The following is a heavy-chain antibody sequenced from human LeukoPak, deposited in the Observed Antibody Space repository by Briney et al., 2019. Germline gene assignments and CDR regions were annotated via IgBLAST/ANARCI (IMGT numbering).Heavy chain of an antibody. J-gene: IGHJ4*02. Sequence: GALRLSCAASGFNFADFGMGWVRQVPGRGLEWISTISNTADNTHYADSLKGRFIISRDNSRNTLYLQMNSLRADDTAIYYCVKDCCDYSPLDHWGRGTLVTVSS. CDR1: GFNFADFG. D-gene: IGHD2-21*01. CDR3: VKDCCDYSPLDH. V-gene: IGHV3-23*01. CDR2: ISNTADNT.